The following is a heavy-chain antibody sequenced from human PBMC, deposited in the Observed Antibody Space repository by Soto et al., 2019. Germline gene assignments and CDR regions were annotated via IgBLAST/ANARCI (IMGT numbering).Heavy chain of an antibody. J-gene: IGHJ2*01. CDR2: INAGNGNT. D-gene: IGHD6-13*01. CDR1: GYTFTSYA. V-gene: IGHV1-3*01. CDR3: ARVAAAGTRHYWYFDL. Sequence: QVQLVQSGAEVKKPGASVKVSCKASGYTFTSYAMHWVRQAPGQRLEWMGWINAGNGNTKYPQKFQGRVTITRDTSASTAYMELSSLRSEDTAVYYCARVAAAGTRHYWYFDLWGRGTLVTVSS.